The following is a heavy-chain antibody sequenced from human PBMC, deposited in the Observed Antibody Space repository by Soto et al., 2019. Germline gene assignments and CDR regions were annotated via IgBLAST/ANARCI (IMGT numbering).Heavy chain of an antibody. Sequence: SETLSLTCTVSGGSISSSSYYWGWIRQPPGKGLEWIGSIYYSGSTYYNPSLKSRVTISVDTSKNQFSLKLSSVTAADTAVYYCRAEYSGYDRDMDVWGKGTTVTVSS. D-gene: IGHD5-12*01. J-gene: IGHJ6*03. CDR2: IYYSGST. CDR1: GGSISSSSYY. V-gene: IGHV4-39*01. CDR3: RAEYSGYDRDMDV.